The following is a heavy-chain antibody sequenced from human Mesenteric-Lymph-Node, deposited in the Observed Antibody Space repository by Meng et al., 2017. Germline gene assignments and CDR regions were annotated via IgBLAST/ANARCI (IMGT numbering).Heavy chain of an antibody. D-gene: IGHD1-26*01. V-gene: IGHV4-30-4*01. Sequence: QLQESCPVLLKPSQTLSPTCTVSGDSFNSPDYYWSWIRQPPEKGLEWIGYIYYSGSTYYNPSLKSRVSISGDTSNKQFSLKLTSVTAADTAVYYCARSPYSGSAPPFFDYWGQGSLVTVSS. CDR3: ARSPYSGSAPPFFDY. CDR1: GDSFNSPDYY. J-gene: IGHJ4*02. CDR2: IYYSGST.